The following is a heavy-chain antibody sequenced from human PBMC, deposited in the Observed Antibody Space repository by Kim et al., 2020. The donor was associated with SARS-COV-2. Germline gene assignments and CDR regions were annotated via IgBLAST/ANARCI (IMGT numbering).Heavy chain of an antibody. J-gene: IGHJ4*02. CDR3: IKGTDSSIWDPKDY. CDR2: ISWNSGSI. Sequence: GGSLRLSCAASGFTFRDYAMHWVRQAPGKGLEWVSGISWNSGSIGYADSVKGRFTISRDNAKNSLYLQMNSLRAEDTALYYCIKGTDSSIWDPKDYWGQGTLVTVSS. D-gene: IGHD6-13*01. CDR1: GFTFRDYA. V-gene: IGHV3-9*01.